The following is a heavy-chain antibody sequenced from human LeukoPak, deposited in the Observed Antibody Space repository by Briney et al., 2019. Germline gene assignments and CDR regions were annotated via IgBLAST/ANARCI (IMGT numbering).Heavy chain of an antibody. V-gene: IGHV3-30*02. Sequence: GGSLRLSCAASRFTFSSYGMHWVRQTPGKGLEWVAFIRHDGSYQQYADSVKGRFTVSRDNSKDTVCLQMNSLRTEDTAVYYCAKNRDSSDYPRDFDYWGQGTLVTVSS. CDR1: RFTFSSYG. CDR3: AKNRDSSDYPRDFDY. J-gene: IGHJ4*02. D-gene: IGHD6-19*01. CDR2: IRHDGSYQ.